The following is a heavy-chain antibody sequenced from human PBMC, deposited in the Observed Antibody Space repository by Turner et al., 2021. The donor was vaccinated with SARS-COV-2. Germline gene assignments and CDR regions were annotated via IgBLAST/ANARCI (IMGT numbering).Heavy chain of an antibody. CDR2: IIPIHGTP. V-gene: IGHV1-69*11. CDR3: AKGFLRALDYGDGFDV. Sequence: QVLLGQTGAGVKRPGSSVNVSCTSSGGTFNRDVVSLVRQAPGHGLEWMGKIIPIHGTPASAQKFQGRVTNKANDSTDMVYMDLSRLGSDDADLDCCAKGFLRALDYGDGFDVWGLGTMVIVSS. CDR1: GGTFNRDV. D-gene: IGHD3-10*01. J-gene: IGHJ3*01.